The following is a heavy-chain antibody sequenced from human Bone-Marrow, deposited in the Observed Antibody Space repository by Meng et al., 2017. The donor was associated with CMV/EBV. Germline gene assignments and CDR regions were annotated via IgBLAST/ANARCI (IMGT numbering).Heavy chain of an antibody. D-gene: IGHD1-1*01. CDR3: ARGDRVELEPFDY. Sequence: QVQLQGAGPGLVKPYQFLSLTCTVSGGSISSGSYYWNWIRQPAGKGLEWIGRTHTSGNTNYNPSLKSRVTISVDTSKNQLSLKVTSVTAADTAVYYCARGDRVELEPFDYWGRGILVTVSS. J-gene: IGHJ4*02. V-gene: IGHV4-61*02. CDR1: GGSISSGSYY. CDR2: THTSGNT.